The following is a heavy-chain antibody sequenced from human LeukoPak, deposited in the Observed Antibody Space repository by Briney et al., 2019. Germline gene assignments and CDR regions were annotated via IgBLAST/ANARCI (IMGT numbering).Heavy chain of an antibody. V-gene: IGHV4-39*01. J-gene: IGHJ4*02. CDR1: GGSISNSNYH. CDR2: IYYSGST. Sequence: PPETLSLTCTVSGGSISNSNYHWGWIRQPPGKGLEWIGNIYYSGSTYCNPSLKSRVTISVDTSKNQFSLKLSSVTAADTAVYYCARRLSSSSLAYYFDYWGQGTLVTVSS. D-gene: IGHD6-6*01. CDR3: ARRLSSSSLAYYFDY.